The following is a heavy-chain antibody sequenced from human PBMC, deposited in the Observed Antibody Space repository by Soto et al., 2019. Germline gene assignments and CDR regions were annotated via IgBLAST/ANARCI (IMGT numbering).Heavy chain of an antibody. CDR1: GGSVGNNFNY. J-gene: IGHJ5*02. CDR2: VFFSGST. V-gene: IGHV4-39*07. CDR3: ATRITVFGLLIPPFDP. Sequence: SETLSLTCTVSGGSVGNNFNYWAWVRQSPEKGLEWIGSVFFSGSTYYNPSLKSRVTMSVDTSKNQFSLRLSSVTAADTAIYYCATRITVFGLLIPPFDPWGQGTQVTVSS. D-gene: IGHD3-3*01.